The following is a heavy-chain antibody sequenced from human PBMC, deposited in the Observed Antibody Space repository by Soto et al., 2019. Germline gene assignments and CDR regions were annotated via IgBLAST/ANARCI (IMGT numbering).Heavy chain of an antibody. CDR3: ARGLTGTYNWFDP. J-gene: IGHJ5*02. D-gene: IGHD1-7*01. CDR2: IIPIFGTA. V-gene: IGHV1-69*13. CDR1: GGTFSSYA. Sequence: SVKVSCKASGGTFSSYAISWVRQAPGQGLEWMGGIIPIFGTANYAQKFQGRVTITADESTSTAYMELSSLRSEDTAVYYCARGLTGTYNWFDPWGQGTLVTVSS.